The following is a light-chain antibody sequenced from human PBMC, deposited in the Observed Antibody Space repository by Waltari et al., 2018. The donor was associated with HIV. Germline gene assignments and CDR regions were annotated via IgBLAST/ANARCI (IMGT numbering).Light chain of an antibody. CDR3: QQYNNWPPWT. V-gene: IGKV3-15*01. CDR2: GAS. Sequence: IVLTQSPATLSVSPGERATLSCRASQSVSSNLAWYQQKPGQAPRLLIYGASTRATGIPARFSGSGSGTYFTLTISSLQSEDFAVYYCQQYNNWPPWTFGQGTK. J-gene: IGKJ1*01. CDR1: QSVSSN.